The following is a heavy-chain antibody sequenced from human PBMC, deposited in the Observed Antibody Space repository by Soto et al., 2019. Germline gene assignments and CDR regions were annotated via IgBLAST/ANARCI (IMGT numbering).Heavy chain of an antibody. V-gene: IGHV3-73*01. J-gene: IGHJ4*02. Sequence: EVQLVESGGGLVQPGGSLRLSCAASGFTFSGSAMHWVRQASGKGLEWVGRIRTKANDYATEYAASVQGRFTISRDDSKNTAYLQMNSLNTEDTAFYYCSRDYGFGYWGQGTLVTVSS. CDR1: GFTFSGSA. D-gene: IGHD4-17*01. CDR3: SRDYGFGY. CDR2: IRTKANDYAT.